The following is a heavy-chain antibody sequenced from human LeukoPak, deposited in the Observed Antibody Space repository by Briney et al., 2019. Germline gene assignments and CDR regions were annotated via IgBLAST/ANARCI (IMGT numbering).Heavy chain of an antibody. V-gene: IGHV1-24*01. CDR3: ASRERWLTGAFDI. CDR1: GYTLTELS. CDR2: FDPEDGET. Sequence: ASVKVSCKVSGYTLTELSMHWVRQAPGKGLEWMGGFDPEDGETIYAQRFQGRVTMTEDTSTDTAYMELSSLRSEDTAVYYCASRERWLTGAFDIWGQGTMVTVSS. J-gene: IGHJ3*02. D-gene: IGHD6-19*01.